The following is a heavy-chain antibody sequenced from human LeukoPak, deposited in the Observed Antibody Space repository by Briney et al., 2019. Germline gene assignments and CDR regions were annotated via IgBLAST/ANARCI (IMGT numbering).Heavy chain of an antibody. J-gene: IGHJ4*02. Sequence: GGSLRLSCAASGFTFSSYWMSRVRQAPGKGLEWVANINQDGSAKYSVDSVKGRFTISRDNAKNSLYLQMNSLRVEDTAVYYCARAASGSYPGYFDYWGQGTLVTASS. V-gene: IGHV3-7*01. CDR3: ARAASGSYPGYFDY. CDR1: GFTFSSYW. CDR2: INQDGSAK. D-gene: IGHD1-26*01.